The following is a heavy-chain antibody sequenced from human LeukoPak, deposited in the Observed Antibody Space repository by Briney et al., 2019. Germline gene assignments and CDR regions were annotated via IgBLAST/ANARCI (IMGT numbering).Heavy chain of an antibody. J-gene: IGHJ6*03. CDR2: MNPNSGNT. V-gene: IGHV1-8*01. CDR1: GYTFTSYD. CDR3: ARGRRQQLANYYYYYMDV. D-gene: IGHD6-13*01. Sequence: GASVKVSCKASGYTFTSYDINWVRQATGQGLEWMGWMNPNSGNTGYAQKFQARVTMTRNTSIKTAKMELSSLRSEDTAVYYCARGRRQQLANYYYYYMDVWGKGTTVTVSS.